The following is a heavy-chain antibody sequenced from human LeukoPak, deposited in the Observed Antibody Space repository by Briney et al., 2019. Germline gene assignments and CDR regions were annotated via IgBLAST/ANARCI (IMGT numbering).Heavy chain of an antibody. CDR3: ARGLGRYYDSSGYYPPSDY. CDR2: INTDGSST. D-gene: IGHD3-22*01. V-gene: IGHV3-74*01. CDR1: GFTFSSYW. Sequence: GGSLRLSCAAAGFTFSSYWMHWVSQAPGKGLVWVSRINTDGSSTSYADSVKGRFTISRDNAKNTLCLQMNSLRAEDTAVYYCARGLGRYYDSSGYYPPSDYWGQGTLVTVSS. J-gene: IGHJ4*02.